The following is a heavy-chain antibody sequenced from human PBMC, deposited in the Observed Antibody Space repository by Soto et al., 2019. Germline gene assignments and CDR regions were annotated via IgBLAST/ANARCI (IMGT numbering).Heavy chain of an antibody. D-gene: IGHD6-13*01. CDR1: GFTFRSFT. CDR3: TRDASRDSSARGWFDP. V-gene: IGHV3-21*01. Sequence: PGASLRLSCAASGFTFRSFTMNWVRQAPGKGLEWVSTISSNSAYIYYTDALSGRFPISRDNAKNSLHLQMNSLRAEDTAVYYCTRDASRDSSARGWFDPWGPGTLV. CDR2: ISSNSAYI. J-gene: IGHJ5*02.